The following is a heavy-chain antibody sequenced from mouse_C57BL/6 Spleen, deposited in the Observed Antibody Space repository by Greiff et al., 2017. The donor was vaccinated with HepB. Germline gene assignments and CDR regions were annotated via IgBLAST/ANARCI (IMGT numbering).Heavy chain of an antibody. V-gene: IGHV5-17*01. Sequence: EVKLMESGGGLVKPGGSLKLSCAASGFTFSDYGMHWVRQAPEKGLEWVAYISSGSSTIYYADTVKGRFTISRDNAKNTLFLQMTSLRSEDTAMYYCATTVVEEDYFDYWGQGTTLTVSS. CDR1: GFTFSDYG. CDR3: ATTVVEEDYFDY. J-gene: IGHJ2*01. CDR2: ISSGSSTI. D-gene: IGHD1-1*01.